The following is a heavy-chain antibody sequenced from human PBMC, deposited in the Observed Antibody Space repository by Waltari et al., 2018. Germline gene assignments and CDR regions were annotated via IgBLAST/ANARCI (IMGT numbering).Heavy chain of an antibody. D-gene: IGHD6-13*01. J-gene: IGHJ5*02. Sequence: QVQLVQSGAEVKKPGASVKVSCKASGYTFTSYYMHWVRQAPGQGLEWMGIINPSGGSTSYAQKFQGRVTMTRDTSINTVYMELSRLTSDDTAVYYCVREQPRIGTAGTWFDPWGQGTLVIVSS. CDR1: GYTFTSYY. CDR3: VREQPRIGTAGTWFDP. V-gene: IGHV1-46*01. CDR2: INPSGGST.